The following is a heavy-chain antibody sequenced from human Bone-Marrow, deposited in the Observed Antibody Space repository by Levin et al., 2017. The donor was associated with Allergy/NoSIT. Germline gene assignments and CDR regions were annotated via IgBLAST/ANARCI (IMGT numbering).Heavy chain of an antibody. CDR3: ETGGSWGDFDY. CDR1: GRTLGSFS. CDR2: ISSSGRTI. D-gene: IGHD3-16*01. J-gene: IGHJ4*02. V-gene: IGHV3-48*01. Sequence: PGGSLRLSCAASGRTLGSFSMNWVRQAPGKGLEWIAHISSSGRTIFYADSVKGRFTVSRDNAKNSLYLQMNSLRGDDTAVYYCETGGSWGDFDYWGQGTLVTVSS.